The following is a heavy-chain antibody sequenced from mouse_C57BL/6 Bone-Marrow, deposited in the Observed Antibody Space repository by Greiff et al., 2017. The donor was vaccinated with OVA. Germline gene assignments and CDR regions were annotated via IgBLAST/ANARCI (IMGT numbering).Heavy chain of an antibody. CDR2: IDPANGNT. D-gene: IGHD2-2*01. J-gene: IGHJ4*01. Sequence: EVKLVESVAELVRPGASVKLSCTASGFNIKNTYMHWVKQRPEQGLEWIGRIDPANGNTKYAPKFQGKATITADTSSNTAYLQLSSLTSEDTAIYYCARAEIYYGYPYAMDYWGQGTSVTVSS. CDR1: GFNIKNTY. CDR3: ARAEIYYGYPYAMDY. V-gene: IGHV14-3*01.